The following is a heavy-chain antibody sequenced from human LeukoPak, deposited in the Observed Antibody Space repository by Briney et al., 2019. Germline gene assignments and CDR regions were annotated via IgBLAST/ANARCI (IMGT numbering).Heavy chain of an antibody. CDR3: TRLSGGNAKGSFDF. D-gene: IGHD4-23*01. Sequence: PSETLSLTCTVSGGSLNNYYWSGSRQPPGKGLEWSGYIYYSGSTNYNPSLKSPVTISVDTSRNQLSLRLSSVTAADTATSYCTRLSGGNAKGSFDFWGQGTVVTVSS. CDR1: GGSLNNYY. V-gene: IGHV4-59*08. J-gene: IGHJ3*01. CDR2: IYYSGST.